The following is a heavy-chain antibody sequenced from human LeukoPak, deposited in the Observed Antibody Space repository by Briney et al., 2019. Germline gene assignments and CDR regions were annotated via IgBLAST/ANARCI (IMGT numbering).Heavy chain of an antibody. CDR3: VKDWHILTGRNCFDP. Sequence: GASVKVSCKASGYTFTNYGISWVRQAPGQGLEWMGWVSSYNGDTNYAQKFQGRVTMSTDTSTSTAYTELRSLRFDDTAVYYCVKDWHILTGRNCFDPWGQGTLVTVSS. V-gene: IGHV1-18*01. D-gene: IGHD3-9*01. CDR1: GYTFTNYG. J-gene: IGHJ5*02. CDR2: VSSYNGDT.